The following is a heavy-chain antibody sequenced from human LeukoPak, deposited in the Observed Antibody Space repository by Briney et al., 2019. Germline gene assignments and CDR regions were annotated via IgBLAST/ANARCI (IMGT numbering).Heavy chain of an antibody. CDR1: GYTFTSYY. J-gene: IGHJ5*02. Sequence: ASVKVSCKASGYTFTSYYIHWVRQAPGQGLECMGIINPSGGITSYAQKCQGRVTMTRDMSTSTVYMELSSLRSEDTAVYYCARGGVGATTYVWFDPWGQGTLVTVSS. CDR3: ARGGVGATTYVWFDP. V-gene: IGHV1-46*01. D-gene: IGHD1-26*01. CDR2: INPSGGIT.